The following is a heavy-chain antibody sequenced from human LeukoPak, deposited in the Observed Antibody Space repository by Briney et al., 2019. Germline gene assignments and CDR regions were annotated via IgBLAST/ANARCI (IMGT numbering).Heavy chain of an antibody. CDR3: LKSAQFDYYYMDV. CDR1: GYTFTGYY. Sequence: ASVKVSCKASGYTFTGYYMHWVRQAPGQGLEWMGWINPNSGGTNYAQKFQGRVTMTRDTSISTAYMELSRLRSDDTAVYNCLKSAQFDYYYMDVWGKGTTVTISS. V-gene: IGHV1-2*02. J-gene: IGHJ6*03. CDR2: INPNSGGT. D-gene: IGHD3-10*01.